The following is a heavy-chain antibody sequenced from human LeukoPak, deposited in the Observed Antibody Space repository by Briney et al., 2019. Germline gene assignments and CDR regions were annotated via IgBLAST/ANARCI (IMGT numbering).Heavy chain of an antibody. CDR2: IRYDGGNE. CDR1: GFTFRSYG. D-gene: IGHD3-9*01. J-gene: IGHJ4*02. CDR3: AKCLEHFDGFDY. Sequence: GGSLRLSCAASGFTFRSYGMHWVRQAPGEGLEGVAFIRYDGGNEYYADSVKGRFTISRDNSKNTLYLQMNSLRAEDTAVYSCAKCLEHFDGFDYWGQGTLVTVSS. V-gene: IGHV3-30*02.